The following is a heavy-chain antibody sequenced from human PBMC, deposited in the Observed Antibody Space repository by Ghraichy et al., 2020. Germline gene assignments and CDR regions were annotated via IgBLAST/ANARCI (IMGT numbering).Heavy chain of an antibody. CDR3: ARDVANGYYFDY. Sequence: SETLSLTCTVSGGSIRSSYWSWIRQPPGKGLEWIGYIYYSGSTNYNPSLKSRVTISVDTSKNQFSLKLSSVTAADTAVYYCARDVANGYYFDYWGQGTLVTVSS. CDR1: GGSIRSSY. V-gene: IGHV4-59*01. J-gene: IGHJ4*02. CDR2: IYYSGST. D-gene: IGHD2-21*01.